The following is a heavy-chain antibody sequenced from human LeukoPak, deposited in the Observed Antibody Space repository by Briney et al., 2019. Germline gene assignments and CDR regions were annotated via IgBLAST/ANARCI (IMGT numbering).Heavy chain of an antibody. CDR2: IYTSGST. CDR1: GGSISSYY. CDR3: AREVVIAAAAGEFDY. J-gene: IGHJ4*02. V-gene: IGHV4-4*07. D-gene: IGHD6-13*01. Sequence: SETLSLTCTVSGGSISSYYWSWIRQPAGKGLEWIGRIYTSGSTNYNPSLKSRVTISVDTSKNQFSLKLSSVTAADTAVYYCAREVVIAAAAGEFDYWGQGTLVTVSS.